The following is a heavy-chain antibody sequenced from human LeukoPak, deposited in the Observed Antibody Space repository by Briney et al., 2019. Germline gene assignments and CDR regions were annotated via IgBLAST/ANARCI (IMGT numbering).Heavy chain of an antibody. J-gene: IGHJ4*02. D-gene: IGHD6-13*01. V-gene: IGHV3-53*01. CDR3: ARGIAAAGPPEDY. CDR1: GFTVSSNY. Sequence: PGGSLRLSFAASGFTVSSNYMSWVRQAPGKGLEWVSVIYSGGSTYYADSVKGRFTISRDNSKNTLYLQMNSLRAEDTAVYYCARGIAAAGPPEDYWGQGTLVTVSS. CDR2: IYSGGST.